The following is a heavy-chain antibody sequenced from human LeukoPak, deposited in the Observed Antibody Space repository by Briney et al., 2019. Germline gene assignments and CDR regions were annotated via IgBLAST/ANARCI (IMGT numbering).Heavy chain of an antibody. CDR2: ISYDGSNK. CDR1: GFTFSSYG. J-gene: IGHJ4*02. V-gene: IGHV3-30*18. CDR3: AKDFGY. D-gene: IGHD3-10*01. Sequence: GGSLRLSCAASGFTFSSYGMHWVRQAPGKGLEWVAVISYDGSNKYYADSVKGRFTISRDNSKNTLYLQMNSLRAEDTAVYYCAKDFGYWGQGTLVTVSS.